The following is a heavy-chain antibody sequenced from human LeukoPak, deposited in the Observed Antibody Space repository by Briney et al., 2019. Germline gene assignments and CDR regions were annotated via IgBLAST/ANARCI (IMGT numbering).Heavy chain of an antibody. J-gene: IGHJ4*02. CDR2: ITPSRRST. V-gene: IGHV1-46*01. Sequence: ASVTVSFKASVYTFTIYYMHWVRQAPGQGGGWVGIITPSRRSTSYAQNSQGRATMPRDTSTSTVYMELSSLRSEHTAVYYCARDFGNTYYYDSSGLHYWGQGPLVTVSS. CDR1: VYTFTIYY. D-gene: IGHD3-22*01. CDR3: ARDFGNTYYYDSSGLHY.